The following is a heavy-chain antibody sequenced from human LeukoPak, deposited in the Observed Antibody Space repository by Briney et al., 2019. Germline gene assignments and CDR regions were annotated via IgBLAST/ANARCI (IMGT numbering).Heavy chain of an antibody. CDR2: IYPGSST. CDR1: GFSFSSNF. Sequence: GGSLRLSCAVSGFSFSSNFMSWVRQAPGKGLEWVSVIYPGSSTDYAASVGRRFKISRENSRNTVYLQMNRLRGEDTAVYYCVRDLTVYGDNPLYSPDYWGQGTLVTVSS. CDR3: VRDLTVYGDNPLYSPDY. D-gene: IGHD4-23*01. V-gene: IGHV3-66*01. J-gene: IGHJ4*02.